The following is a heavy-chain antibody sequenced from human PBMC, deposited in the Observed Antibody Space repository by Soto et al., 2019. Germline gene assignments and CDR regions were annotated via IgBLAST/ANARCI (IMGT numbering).Heavy chain of an antibody. CDR1: GYTFTSYG. CDR3: ARDLPPVDS. Sequence: QVQLVQSGAEVKKPGASVKVSCKASGYTFTSYGISWVRQAPGQGLEWMGGISAYNGNTNYAPKIQGRVTMPTSTSTSTASMLPRSLSSDDTAVYFCARDLPPVDSWGQGTLVTVSS. V-gene: IGHV1-18*01. CDR2: ISAYNGNT. J-gene: IGHJ4*02.